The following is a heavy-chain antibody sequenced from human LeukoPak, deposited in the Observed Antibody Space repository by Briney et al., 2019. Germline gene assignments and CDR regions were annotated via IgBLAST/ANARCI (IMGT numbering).Heavy chain of an antibody. CDR1: GFTFSSYW. V-gene: IGHV3-74*01. J-gene: IGHJ4*02. D-gene: IGHD1-1*01. CDR2: ISTDGSIT. Sequence: GGSLRLSCAASGFTFSSYWMHWVRQAPGKGLVWVSHISTDGSITTYADSVKGRFTISRDNAKNTLYLQMNSLGVEETAVYYCARTGRTTTTLDYWGQGTLVTVSS. CDR3: ARTGRTTTTLDY.